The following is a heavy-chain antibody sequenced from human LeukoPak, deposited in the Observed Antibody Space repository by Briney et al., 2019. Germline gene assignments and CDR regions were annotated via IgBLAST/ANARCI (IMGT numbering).Heavy chain of an antibody. CDR2: INANSGGT. V-gene: IGHV1-2*06. CDR1: GYTFTYYC. CDR3: ARTYCFDSTGSRDAFDF. J-gene: IGHJ3*01. Sequence: ASVKVSCKASGYTFTYYCMHWVRQAPGQGLEWMGRINANSGGTNYAQKFQGRVTMTRDTSISTAYMELSRLRSDDAAVYYCARTYCFDSTGSRDAFDFWGQGTMVIVST. D-gene: IGHD3-22*01.